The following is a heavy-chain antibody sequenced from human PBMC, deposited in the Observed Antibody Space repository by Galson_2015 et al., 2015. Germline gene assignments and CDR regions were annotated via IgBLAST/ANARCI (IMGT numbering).Heavy chain of an antibody. CDR2: ISSNGGST. CDR1: GFTLTYHA. CDR3: VNSEKYSGYDSGYYYYYIDV. V-gene: IGHV3-64D*06. J-gene: IGHJ6*03. D-gene: IGHD5-12*01. Sequence: SLRLSCAASGFTLTYHAMNWVRQAPGRGLEYVSRISSNGGSTYYADSVKGRFTISRDNSKNTLYLQMSSLRAEDTAVYYCVNSEKYSGYDSGYYYYYIDVWGQGTTVTVSS.